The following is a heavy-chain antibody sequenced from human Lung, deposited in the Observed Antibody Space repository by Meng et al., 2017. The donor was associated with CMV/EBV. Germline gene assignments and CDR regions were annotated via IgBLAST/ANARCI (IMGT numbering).Heavy chain of an antibody. CDR2: ISHDGSNR. D-gene: IGHD3-3*01. CDR1: GFSLSDYA. CDR3: VRGSYYGFWRGYFSEAD. J-gene: IGHJ4*02. Sequence: SXKISXTASGFSLSDYAMHWVRQAPGKGLEWVALISHDGSNRYFADPVKGRFSISRDNFENTLFLQMNSLRPEDTALYYCVRGSYYGFWRGYFSEADWGQGXLVTVSS. V-gene: IGHV3-30-3*01.